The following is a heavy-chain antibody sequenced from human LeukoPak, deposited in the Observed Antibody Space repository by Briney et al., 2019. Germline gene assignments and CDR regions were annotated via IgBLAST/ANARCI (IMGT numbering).Heavy chain of an antibody. D-gene: IGHD2-21*01. CDR2: INWNRGTI. V-gene: IGHV3-9*01. CDR3: AKAPVTSCRGAYCYPFDS. Sequence: GGSLRLSCAASGFTFANYAMHWVRQVPGKGLEWVAGINWNRGTIGDVDSVRGRFTISRDNAKNSLYLQMNSLRAEDAAVYFCAKAPVTSCRGAYCYPFDSWGQGTLVTVSS. J-gene: IGHJ4*02. CDR1: GFTFANYA.